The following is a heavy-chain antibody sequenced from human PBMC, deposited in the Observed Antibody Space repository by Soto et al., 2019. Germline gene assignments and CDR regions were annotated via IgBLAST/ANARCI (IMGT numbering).Heavy chain of an antibody. CDR1: GFTFSSYS. CDR3: ARDMGYYYDSSGYRPGGGIDV. Sequence: PGGSLRLSCAASGFTFSSYSMNWGRQAPGKGLEWVSSISSSSSYIYYADSVKGRFTISRDNAKNSLYLQMNSLRAEDTAVYYCARDMGYYYDSSGYRPGGGIDVWGQGTTVTVS. D-gene: IGHD3-22*01. V-gene: IGHV3-21*01. J-gene: IGHJ6*02. CDR2: ISSSSSYI.